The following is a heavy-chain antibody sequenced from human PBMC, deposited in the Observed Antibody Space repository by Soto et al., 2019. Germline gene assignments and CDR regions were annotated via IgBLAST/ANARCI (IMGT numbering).Heavy chain of an antibody. CDR1: GYSFTSYW. Sequence: GESLKISCKGSGYSFTSYWIGWVRQMPGKGLEWMGIIYPGDSDTRYSPSFQGQVTISADKSISTAYLQWSSLKASDTAMYYCARHKVDCSSTSCYFAFDIWGQGTMVTVPS. V-gene: IGHV5-51*01. CDR3: ARHKVDCSSTSCYFAFDI. D-gene: IGHD2-2*01. J-gene: IGHJ3*02. CDR2: IYPGDSDT.